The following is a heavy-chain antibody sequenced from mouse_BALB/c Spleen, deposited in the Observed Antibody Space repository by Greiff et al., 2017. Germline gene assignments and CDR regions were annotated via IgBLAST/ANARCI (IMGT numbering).Heavy chain of an antibody. CDR2: INPGSGGT. V-gene: IGHV1-54*01. CDR1: GYAFTNYL. D-gene: IGHD2-14*01. CDR3: ARYGYDIAY. Sequence: VKLMESGAELVRPGTSVKVSCKASGYAFTNYLIEWVKQRPGQGLEWIGVINPGSGGTNYNEKFKGKATLTADKSSSTAYMQLSSLTSDDSAVYFCARYGYDIAYWGQGTLVTVSA. J-gene: IGHJ3*01.